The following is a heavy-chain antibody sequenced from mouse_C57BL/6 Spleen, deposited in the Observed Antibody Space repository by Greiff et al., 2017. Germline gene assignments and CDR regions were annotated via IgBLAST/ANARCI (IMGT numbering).Heavy chain of an antibody. CDR2: INPNNGGT. Sequence: VQLQQSGPELVKPGASVKIPCTASGYTFTDYNMDWVKQSHGKSLEWIGDINPNNGGTIYNQKFKGKATLTVDKSSSTAYMELRSLTSEDTAVYYCAREREIYSDWYFDVWGTGTTVTVSS. CDR1: GYTFTDYN. V-gene: IGHV1-18*01. J-gene: IGHJ1*03. D-gene: IGHD2-1*01. CDR3: AREREIYSDWYFDV.